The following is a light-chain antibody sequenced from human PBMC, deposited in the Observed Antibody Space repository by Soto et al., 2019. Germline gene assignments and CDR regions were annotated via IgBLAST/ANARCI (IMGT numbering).Light chain of an antibody. J-gene: IGKJ1*01. CDR3: MQSAHWPWT. V-gene: IGKV2-30*01. CDR1: QGLVLSDGNTY. Sequence: DVVMTQSPLSLPVPLGQPASISCRSSQGLVLSDGNTYLSWFHQRPGQSPRRLIYTISDRASGVPDRFSVSGSGTDFTLKISGLEAEDVGVYYCMQSAHWPWTFGPGTKVEV. CDR2: TIS.